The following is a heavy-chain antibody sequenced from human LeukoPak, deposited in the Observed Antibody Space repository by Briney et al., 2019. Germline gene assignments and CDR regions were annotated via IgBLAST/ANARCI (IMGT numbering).Heavy chain of an antibody. CDR1: GFTFSTYA. CDR3: AKVVGGLVPAPTDS. J-gene: IGHJ4*02. Sequence: GGSLRLSCAASGFTFSTYAVHWVRQAPGKGLEWVATISYDGSNEYYPDSVKGRFTISRDNSKNTLYLQMNSLRPEDTAVYYCAKVVGGLVPAPTDSWGQGTLVTVSS. CDR2: ISYDGSNE. V-gene: IGHV3-30*04. D-gene: IGHD2-2*01.